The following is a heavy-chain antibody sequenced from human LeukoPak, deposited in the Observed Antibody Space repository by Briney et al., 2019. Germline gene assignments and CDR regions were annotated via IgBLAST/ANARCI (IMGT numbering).Heavy chain of an antibody. CDR1: GFSVSSNY. Sequence: GGSLRLSCAASGFSVSSNYMTWVRQAREKGLVWVSRINSDGSITTYADSVKGRFTISRDNARNTLYLQMNSLRGEDTAVYYCVRDSNGFDPWGQGTLVTVSS. J-gene: IGHJ5*02. D-gene: IGHD4-11*01. CDR3: VRDSNGFDP. CDR2: INSDGSIT. V-gene: IGHV3-74*01.